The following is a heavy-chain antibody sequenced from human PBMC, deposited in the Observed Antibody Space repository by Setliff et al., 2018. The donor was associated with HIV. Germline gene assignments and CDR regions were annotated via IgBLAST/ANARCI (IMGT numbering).Heavy chain of an antibody. J-gene: IGHJ3*02. Sequence: SETLSLTCAVSGYSISSGYYWGWIRQPPGRGLEWIGNIYHSGGTHYNPSLRSRVTISVDTSKNHFSLKLSSVTAAATAVYYCARVFPPTRGATTNTPPGVFDIWGQGTMVTVSS. D-gene: IGHD1-1*01. CDR2: IYHSGGT. CDR1: GYSISSGYY. CDR3: ARVFPPTRGATTNTPPGVFDI. V-gene: IGHV4-38-2*01.